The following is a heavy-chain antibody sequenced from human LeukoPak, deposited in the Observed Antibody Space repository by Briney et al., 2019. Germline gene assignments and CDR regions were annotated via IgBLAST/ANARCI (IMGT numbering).Heavy chain of an antibody. V-gene: IGHV4-59*01. D-gene: IGHD3-22*01. CDR1: GGSISSYY. J-gene: IGHJ4*02. CDR2: IYYSGST. CDR3: ARNFDSSGYYVYFDY. Sequence: PSETLSLTCTVSGGSISSYYWSWIRQPPGKGLEWIGYIYYSGSTNYNPSLKSRVTISVDTSKNQFSLNLSSVTAADTAVYYCARNFDSSGYYVYFDYWGQGALVTVSS.